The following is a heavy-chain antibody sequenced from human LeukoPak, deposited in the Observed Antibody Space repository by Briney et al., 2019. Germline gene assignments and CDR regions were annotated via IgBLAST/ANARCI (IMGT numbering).Heavy chain of an antibody. J-gene: IGHJ4*02. Sequence: PSETLSLTCTVSGGSISSGSYYWSWIRQPAGKGLEWIGRIYTSGSTNYNPSLKSRVTISVDTSKNQFSLKLSPVTAADTAVYYCAGYDYVWGSYRRDYWGQGTLVTVSS. CDR1: GGSISSGSYY. CDR3: AGYDYVWGSYRRDY. D-gene: IGHD3-16*02. V-gene: IGHV4-61*02. CDR2: IYTSGST.